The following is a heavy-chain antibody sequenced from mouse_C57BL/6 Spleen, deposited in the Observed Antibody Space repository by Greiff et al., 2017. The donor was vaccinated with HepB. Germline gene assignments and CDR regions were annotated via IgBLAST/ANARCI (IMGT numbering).Heavy chain of an antibody. CDR3: ARSYPNYYGSSYDY. J-gene: IGHJ2*01. CDR2: INPSTGGT. CDR1: GYSFTGYY. Sequence: EVQLQQSGPELVKPGASVKISCKASGYSFTGYYMNWVKQSPEKSLEWIGEINPSTGGTTYNQKFKAKATLHVDKSSSTAYMQLKSLTSEDSAVYYCARSYPNYYGSSYDYWGQGTTLTVSS. D-gene: IGHD1-1*01. V-gene: IGHV1-42*01.